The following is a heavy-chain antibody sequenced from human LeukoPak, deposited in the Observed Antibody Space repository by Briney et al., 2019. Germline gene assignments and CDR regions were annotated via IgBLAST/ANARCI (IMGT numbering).Heavy chain of an antibody. V-gene: IGHV3-15*01. D-gene: IGHD2-15*01. J-gene: IGHJ6*02. CDR1: GFTFSNAW. Sequence: PGGSLRLSCAASGFTFSNAWMSWVRQAPGKGLEWVGRIKSKTDGGTTDYAAPVKGRFTISRDDSKNTLYLQMNSLKTEDTAVYYCTTGGSGGSRYYYGMDVWGQGTTVTVSS. CDR3: TTGGSGGSRYYYGMDV. CDR2: IKSKTDGGTT.